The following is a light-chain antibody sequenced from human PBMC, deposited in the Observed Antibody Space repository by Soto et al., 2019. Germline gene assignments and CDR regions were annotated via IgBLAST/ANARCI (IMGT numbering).Light chain of an antibody. V-gene: IGLV2-8*01. CDR2: EVN. CDR3: ASYAGSSSV. CDR1: SSDVGRYNF. Sequence: QSALTQPPSASGSPGQSVTISCTGTSSDVGRYNFVSWYQQHPGQAPKLMVFEVNKRPSGVPDRFSGSKSGNTASLTVSGLQAEDEADYYCASYAGSSSVFGTGTKVTVL. J-gene: IGLJ1*01.